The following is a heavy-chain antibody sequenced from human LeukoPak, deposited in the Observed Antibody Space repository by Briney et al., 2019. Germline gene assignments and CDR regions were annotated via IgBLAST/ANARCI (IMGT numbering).Heavy chain of an antibody. CDR3: AKDGGSYSTNYGGAAESDN. CDR2: VSGYGGRS. CDR1: GFTFSSYA. J-gene: IGHJ4*02. Sequence: GGSLRLSCAPSGFTFSSYAMTWVRQAPGKGLEWVSAVSGYGGRSYYADSVKGRFTISRDNSKNTLYLQMNSLRAEDTAVYYCAKDGGSYSTNYGGAAESDNWGQGTLVTVSS. V-gene: IGHV3-23*01. D-gene: IGHD1-26*01.